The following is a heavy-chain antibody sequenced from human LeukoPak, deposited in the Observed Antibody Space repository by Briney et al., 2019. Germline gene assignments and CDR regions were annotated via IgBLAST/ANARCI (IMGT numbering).Heavy chain of an antibody. D-gene: IGHD3-3*01. J-gene: IGHJ4*02. CDR1: GGTFGSYA. CDR2: IIPIFGTA. Sequence: ASVKVSCKASGGTFGSYAISWVRQAPGQGLEWMGGIIPIFGTANYAQKFQGRVKITADESTSTAYMELSSLRSEDTAVYYCARDWPYYDFWSGYYSCVYWGQGTLVTVSS. V-gene: IGHV1-69*13. CDR3: ARDWPYYDFWSGYYSCVY.